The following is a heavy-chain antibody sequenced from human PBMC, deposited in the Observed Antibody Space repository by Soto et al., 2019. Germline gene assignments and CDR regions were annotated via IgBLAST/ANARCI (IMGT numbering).Heavy chain of an antibody. J-gene: IGHJ6*02. D-gene: IGHD1-1*01. CDR2: ISSSSSYI. Sequence: PGGSLRLSCAASGFNFSSYSMNWVRQAPGKGLEWVSSISSSSSYIYYADSLKGRFTISRDNAKNSLYLQMNSLRAEDTAVYYCARGYGYYYDMDVWGQGTTVTVSS. CDR3: ARGYGYYYDMDV. V-gene: IGHV3-21*01. CDR1: GFNFSSYS.